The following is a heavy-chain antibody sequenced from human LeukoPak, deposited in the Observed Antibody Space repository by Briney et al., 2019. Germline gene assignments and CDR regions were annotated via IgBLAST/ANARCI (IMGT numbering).Heavy chain of an antibody. D-gene: IGHD3-22*01. J-gene: IGHJ4*02. Sequence: SVRVSCKASGGTFSSYAISWVRQAPGQGLEWMGGIIPIFGTANYAQKFQGRVTITTDESTSTAYMELSSLRSEDTAVYYCASPPPYYYDIWGLDYWGQGTLVTVSS. CDR1: GGTFSSYA. V-gene: IGHV1-69*05. CDR3: ASPPPYYYDIWGLDY. CDR2: IIPIFGTA.